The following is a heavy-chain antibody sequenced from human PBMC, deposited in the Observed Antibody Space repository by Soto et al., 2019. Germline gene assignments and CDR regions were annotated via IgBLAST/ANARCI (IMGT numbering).Heavy chain of an antibody. CDR1: GYAFTTYG. Sequence: QVHLVQSGAEVKKPGASVKVSCKGSGYAFTTYGITWVRQAPGQGLEWMGWISAHNGNTNYAQKLPGRVTVTTDTSPSPAYMALRSLRSHDTAVYYCARGRYGDYWGQGALVTVSS. V-gene: IGHV1-18*01. CDR2: ISAHNGNT. CDR3: ARGRYGDY. D-gene: IGHD1-1*01. J-gene: IGHJ4*02.